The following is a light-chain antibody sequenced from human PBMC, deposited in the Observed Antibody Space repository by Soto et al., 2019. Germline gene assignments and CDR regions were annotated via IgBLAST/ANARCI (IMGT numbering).Light chain of an antibody. CDR1: GSDVGSYKY. J-gene: IGLJ2*01. V-gene: IGLV2-14*01. Sequence: QSALTQPASVSGSPGQSITISCTGTGSDVGSYKYVSWYQQHPGKAPKLIIFEVSNRPSGVSDRFSGSKSGNRASLTISGLQAEDEADYYCCSYAGSHTFVFGGGTKVTVL. CDR3: CSYAGSHTFV. CDR2: EVS.